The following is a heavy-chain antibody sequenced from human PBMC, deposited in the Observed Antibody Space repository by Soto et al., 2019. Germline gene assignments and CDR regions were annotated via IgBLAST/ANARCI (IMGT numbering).Heavy chain of an antibody. J-gene: IGHJ6*03. CDR3: ARVPKIYCTNCVCYSPGRDYYYYYMDV. V-gene: IGHV1-18*01. D-gene: IGHD2-8*01. Sequence: ASVKVSCKASGYTFTSYGISWVRQAPGQGLEWMGWISAYNGNTNYAQKFQGRVTMTTNTSTSTAYMELSSLRSEDTAVYYCARVPKIYCTNCVCYSPGRDYYYYYMDVWGKGTTVTVSS. CDR2: ISAYNGNT. CDR1: GYTFTSYG.